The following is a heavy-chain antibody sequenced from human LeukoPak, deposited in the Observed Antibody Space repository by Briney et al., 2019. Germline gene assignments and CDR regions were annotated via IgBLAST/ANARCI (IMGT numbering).Heavy chain of an antibody. V-gene: IGHV4-39*01. CDR3: ARNVLLWFGGNWFDP. D-gene: IGHD3-10*01. J-gene: IGHJ5*02. Sequence: SETLSLTCTVPGGSLSRSSYYSGWPRHPPGRGLEWLGSIYYSGSTYYNPSLKSRVPISVNTSKNQFSLKLSSATAADPALFSCARNVLLWFGGNWFDPWGQGTLVTVSS. CDR2: IYYSGST. CDR1: GGSLSRSSYY.